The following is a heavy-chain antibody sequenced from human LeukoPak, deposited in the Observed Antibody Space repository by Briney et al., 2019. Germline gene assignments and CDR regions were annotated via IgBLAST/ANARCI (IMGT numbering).Heavy chain of an antibody. Sequence: GGPLRLYCDASGFTFSSYAMSCARESPGKGLEGGSPIAGSGGSTYYAHSVKGRFTISRDNSRNKLYVQMNRLRVEDTDIYYCAKDVSETYAAWGSYRSDYWGQGTLVTVSS. CDR1: GFTFSSYA. CDR3: AKDVSETYAAWGSYRSDY. D-gene: IGHD3-16*02. CDR2: IAGSGGST. J-gene: IGHJ4*02. V-gene: IGHV3-23*01.